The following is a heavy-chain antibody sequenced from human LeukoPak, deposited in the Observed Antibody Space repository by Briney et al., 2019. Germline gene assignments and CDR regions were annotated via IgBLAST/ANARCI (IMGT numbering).Heavy chain of an antibody. Sequence: GGSLRLSCAASGFTFGSYAMTWVRQAPGKGLEWVSSVSGSGGNTYYADSVKGRFTISRDNSKNTLYLQMNSLRAEDTAVYYCAKSQGITIFGVVMAPLDYWGQGTLVTVSS. J-gene: IGHJ4*02. CDR1: GFTFGSYA. CDR2: VSGSGGNT. CDR3: AKSQGITIFGVVMAPLDY. D-gene: IGHD3-3*01. V-gene: IGHV3-23*01.